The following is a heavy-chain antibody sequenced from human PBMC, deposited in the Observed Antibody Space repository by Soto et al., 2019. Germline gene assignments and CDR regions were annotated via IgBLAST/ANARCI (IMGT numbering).Heavy chain of an antibody. CDR3: ARFKRYSSAFDY. J-gene: IGHJ4*02. D-gene: IGHD5-12*01. V-gene: IGHV4-34*01. CDR1: GGSFSGYY. CDR2: INHSGST. Sequence: SETLSLTCAVYGGSFSGYYWSWIRQPPGKGLEWIGEINHSGSTNYNPSLKSRVTISVDTSKNQFSLKLSSVTAADTAVYYCARFKRYSSAFDYWGQGTLVTVSS.